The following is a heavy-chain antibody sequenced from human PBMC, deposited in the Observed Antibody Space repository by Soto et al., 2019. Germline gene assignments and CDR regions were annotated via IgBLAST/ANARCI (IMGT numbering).Heavy chain of an antibody. CDR1: GGTFSSYT. J-gene: IGHJ6*02. D-gene: IGHD3-10*01. CDR3: ATTTAYYYGSGSYYSSAYYYYYGMDV. V-gene: IGHV1-69*02. CDR2: IIPILGIA. Sequence: QVQLVQSGAEVKKPGSSVKVSCKASGGTFSSYTISWVRQAPGQGLEWMGRIIPILGIANYAQKFQGRVTITADKSTSTAYMELSSLRSEDTAVYYCATTTAYYYGSGSYYSSAYYYYYGMDVWGQGTTVTVSS.